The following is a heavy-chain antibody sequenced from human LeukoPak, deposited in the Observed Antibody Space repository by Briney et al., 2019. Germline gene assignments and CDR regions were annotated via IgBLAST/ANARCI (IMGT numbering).Heavy chain of an antibody. CDR3: ASAAVAGTRGSGDYFDY. CDR2: ISYDGSNK. Sequence: GRSLRLSCAVSGFTFSSYAMHWVRQAPGKGQDWVAVISYDGSNKYYADSVKGRFTISRDNSKSTLYLQMNSLRAEDTAVYYCASAAVAGTRGSGDYFDYWGQGTLVTVSS. D-gene: IGHD6-19*01. J-gene: IGHJ4*02. CDR1: GFTFSSYA. V-gene: IGHV3-30*04.